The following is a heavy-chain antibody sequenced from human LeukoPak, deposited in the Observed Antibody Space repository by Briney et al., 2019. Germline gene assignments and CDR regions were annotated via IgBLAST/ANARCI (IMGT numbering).Heavy chain of an antibody. J-gene: IGHJ4*02. D-gene: IGHD3-3*01. Sequence: PSETLSLTCTVSGGSISSSSYYWGWIRQPPGKGLEWIGSIYYSGSTNYSPSLKSRVTISVDTSKNQFSLKLGSVTAADTAVYYCARGLTNDFWSGYHGFYFDYWGQGTLVTVSS. V-gene: IGHV4-39*07. CDR2: IYYSGST. CDR3: ARGLTNDFWSGYHGFYFDY. CDR1: GGSISSSSYY.